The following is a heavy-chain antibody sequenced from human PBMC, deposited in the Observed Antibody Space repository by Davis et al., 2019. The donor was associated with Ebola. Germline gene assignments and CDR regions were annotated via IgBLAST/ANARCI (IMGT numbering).Heavy chain of an antibody. CDR1: GYTFTTHW. J-gene: IGHJ4*02. CDR2: IYPGDSDA. V-gene: IGHV5-51*01. Sequence: GESLKISCKGSGYTFTTHWIGWVRQMPGKGLEWMGIIYPGDSDARYSPSFQGQVTVSADKSINTAYLQWSSLKASDTAMYYCARRWYSSSWYFDYWGQGTLVTVSS. D-gene: IGHD6-13*01. CDR3: ARRWYSSSWYFDY.